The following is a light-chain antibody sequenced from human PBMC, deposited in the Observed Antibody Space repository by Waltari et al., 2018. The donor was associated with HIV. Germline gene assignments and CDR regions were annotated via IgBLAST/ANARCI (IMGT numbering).Light chain of an antibody. J-gene: IGLJ2*01. V-gene: IGLV3-21*02. CDR1: NSGSKT. CDR2: DDS. CDR3: QVWDSSSDHPGVV. Sequence: SYVLPQPPSVSVAPGQPARITCGGNNSGSKTVHWYQQKPGHSPVLDVYDDSDRPSGSTERFTGSSSGNTATVTISRVEAGDEADYYCQVWDSSSDHPGVVFGGGTK.